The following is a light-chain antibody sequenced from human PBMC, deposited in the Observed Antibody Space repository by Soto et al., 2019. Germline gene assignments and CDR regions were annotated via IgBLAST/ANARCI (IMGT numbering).Light chain of an antibody. V-gene: IGKV3D-11*02. CDR2: DAS. Sequence: ELVLTLLPAPQSLPLGERATASFSASQSVSSLLAWFQKTPGQAPRLLIYDASNRATGIPARFSGRGAGTDFTLTISSLEPEDFAVYYYQQRSSAITFGQRTLLEI. CDR3: QQRSSAIT. CDR1: QSVSSL. J-gene: IGKJ5*01.